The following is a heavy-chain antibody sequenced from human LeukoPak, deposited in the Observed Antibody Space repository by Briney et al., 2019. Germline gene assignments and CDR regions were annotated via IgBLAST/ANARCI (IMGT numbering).Heavy chain of an antibody. J-gene: IGHJ4*02. CDR1: GFTFSSYA. V-gene: IGHV3-23*01. CDR3: TKDGGRTIMVVAASHY. D-gene: IGHD2-15*01. Sequence: GGSLRLSCTASGFTFSSYAMSWVRQAPGKGLEWVSLICGTGDRTYYADSVKGRFTISRDNSKNTLYLQMNSLRDEDTAIYYCTKDGGRTIMVVAASHYWGQGTLVTVSS. CDR2: ICGTGDRT.